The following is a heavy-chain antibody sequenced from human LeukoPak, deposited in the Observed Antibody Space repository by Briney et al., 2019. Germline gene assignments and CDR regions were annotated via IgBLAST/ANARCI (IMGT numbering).Heavy chain of an antibody. V-gene: IGHV3-30*03. J-gene: IGHJ3*02. CDR2: ISYDGSIK. CDR3: SRDVNRGVFDM. Sequence: QTGGSLRLSCAASGFTFSSYGMHWVRQAPGKGLEWVAVISYDGSIKYYADSVKGRFTISRDDSKESAYLQLNSLRAEDSGVYNCSRDVNRGVFDMWGQGTRVTVSS. CDR1: GFTFSSYG.